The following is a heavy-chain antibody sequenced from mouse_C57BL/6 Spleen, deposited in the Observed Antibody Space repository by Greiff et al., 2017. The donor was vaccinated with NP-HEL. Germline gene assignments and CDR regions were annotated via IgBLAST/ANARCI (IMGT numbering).Heavy chain of an antibody. Sequence: VQLQQSDAELVKPGASVKISCKVSGYTFTDHTIHWMKQRPEQGLEWIGYIYPRDGSTKYNEKFKGKATLTADKSSSTAYMQLNSLTSEDSAVYVGARRITTVVENYAMDYWGQGTSVTVSS. CDR1: GYTFTDHT. J-gene: IGHJ4*01. D-gene: IGHD1-1*01. CDR3: ARRITTVVENYAMDY. V-gene: IGHV1-78*01. CDR2: IYPRDGST.